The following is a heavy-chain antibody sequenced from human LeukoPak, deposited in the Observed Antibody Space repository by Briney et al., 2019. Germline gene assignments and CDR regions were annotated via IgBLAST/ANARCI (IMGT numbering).Heavy chain of an antibody. Sequence: SETLSLTCAVYGGSFSGYYWSWIRQPPGKGLEWIGYIYYSGSTNYNPSLKSRVTISVDTSKNQFSLKLSSVTAADTAVYYCARSLRRVRPYYYFDYWGQGTLVTVSS. V-gene: IGHV4-59*01. D-gene: IGHD1-1*01. CDR1: GGSFSGYY. CDR2: IYYSGST. J-gene: IGHJ4*02. CDR3: ARSLRRVRPYYYFDY.